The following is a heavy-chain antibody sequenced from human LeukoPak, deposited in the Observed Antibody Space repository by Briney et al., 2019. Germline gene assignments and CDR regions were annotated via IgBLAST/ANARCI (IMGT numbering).Heavy chain of an antibody. J-gene: IGHJ4*02. D-gene: IGHD6-13*01. CDR2: IIPIFGTA. Sequence: SVKVSCKASGGTFSSYAISWVRQAPGQGLEWMGGIIPIFGTANYAQKFQGRVTITADESTSTAYMELSSLRSDDTAVYYCARVVKSPGYSSSWYSYWGQGTLVTVSS. V-gene: IGHV1-69*13. CDR3: ARVVKSPGYSSSWYSY. CDR1: GGTFSSYA.